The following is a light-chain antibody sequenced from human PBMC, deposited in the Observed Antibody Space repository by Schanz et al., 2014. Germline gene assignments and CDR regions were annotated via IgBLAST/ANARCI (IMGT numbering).Light chain of an antibody. Sequence: QSALTQPASVSASPGQSITISCTGTATDIGGTYLVSWYQQNPGEAPKLLILGDNHRPSGVSNRFSGSKSGNTASLTISGLQAEDEADYYCCSYAGDNTLRFGGGTKLTVL. CDR3: CSYAGDNTLR. CDR1: ATDIGGTYL. CDR2: GDN. J-gene: IGLJ3*02. V-gene: IGLV2-23*01.